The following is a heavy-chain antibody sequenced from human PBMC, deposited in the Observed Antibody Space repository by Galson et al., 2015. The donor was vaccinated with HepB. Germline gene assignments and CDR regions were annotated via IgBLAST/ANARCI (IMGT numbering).Heavy chain of an antibody. CDR1: GYTFTVSG. CDR3: ARERDYRFDS. D-gene: IGHD4/OR15-4a*01. V-gene: IGHV1-18*04. J-gene: IGHJ4*02. CDR2: ISANSGDT. Sequence: SVKVSCKASGYTFTVSGISWVRQAPGQGLEWLGWISANSGDTKYAQKLQGRVTLTSNTSTSTAYLELRSLRSDDTATYYCARERDYRFDSWGQGTLVTVSS.